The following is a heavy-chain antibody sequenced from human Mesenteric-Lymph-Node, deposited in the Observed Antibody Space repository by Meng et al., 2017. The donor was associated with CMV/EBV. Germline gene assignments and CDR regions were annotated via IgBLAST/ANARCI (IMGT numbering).Heavy chain of an antibody. Sequence: GESLKISCAASGFTFSDYYMSWIRQAPGKGLEWVSYVSSSGSTIYYADSVKGRFTISRDNAKNSLYLQMNSLRAEDTAVYYCASAPASAVTSGFDYWGQGTLVTVSS. CDR2: VSSSGSTI. J-gene: IGHJ4*02. D-gene: IGHD4-17*01. V-gene: IGHV3-11*04. CDR1: GFTFSDYY. CDR3: ASAPASAVTSGFDY.